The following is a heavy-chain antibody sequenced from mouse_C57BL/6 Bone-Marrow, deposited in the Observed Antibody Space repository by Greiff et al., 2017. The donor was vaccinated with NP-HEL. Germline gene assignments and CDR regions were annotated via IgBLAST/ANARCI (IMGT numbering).Heavy chain of an antibody. CDR3: ARKGDIGTTSSAMDY. CDR2: IDPSDSYT. CDR1: GYTFTSYW. Sequence: QVQLQQPGAELVMPGASVKLSCKASGYTFTSYWMHWVKQRPGQGLEWIGEIDPSDSYTNYNQKFKGKSTLTVDKSSSTASMQLSSLTSEESAVYYCARKGDIGTTSSAMDYWGQGTSVTVSS. V-gene: IGHV1-69*01. J-gene: IGHJ4*01. D-gene: IGHD2-5*01.